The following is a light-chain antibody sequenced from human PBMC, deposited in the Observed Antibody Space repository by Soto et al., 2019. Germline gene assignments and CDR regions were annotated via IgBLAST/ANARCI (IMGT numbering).Light chain of an antibody. CDR2: GAS. CDR3: QQYGSAPLS. V-gene: IGKV3-20*01. CDR1: QSVSSSY. Sequence: EIVLTQSPGTLSLSPGERATLSCRASQSVSSSYLAWYQQKPGQAPRLLIYGASSRATGIPDRFSGSRSGTDFTLTISRLEPEDFEVYSCQQYGSAPLSFGGGTKVEIK. J-gene: IGKJ4*01.